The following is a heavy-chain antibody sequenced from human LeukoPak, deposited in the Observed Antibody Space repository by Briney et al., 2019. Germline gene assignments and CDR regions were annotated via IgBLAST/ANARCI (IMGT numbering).Heavy chain of an antibody. V-gene: IGHV4-39*07. J-gene: IGHJ4*02. Sequence: TFSSYGMSWVRQPPGNGLEWIGGICYSVSTYYNPSLTSRLTISVNTSKNQFSLTLRSVTAGDPPVHYCAGRPRLEREKWSGGSWYYPYWGQGTLVTVSS. CDR3: AGRPRLEREKWSGGSWYYPY. CDR2: ICYSVST. CDR1: TFSSYG. D-gene: IGHD2-15*01.